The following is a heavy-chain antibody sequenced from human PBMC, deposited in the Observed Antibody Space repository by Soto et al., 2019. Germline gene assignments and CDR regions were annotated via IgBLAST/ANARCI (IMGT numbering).Heavy chain of an antibody. D-gene: IGHD3-22*01. CDR1: GFTFSSYA. Sequence: EVQLLESGGGLVQPGGSLRLSCAASGFTFSSYAMVWVRQAPGKGLEWVSGISGSGDTTYYADSVKGRFTISRDNSKNTLYLQMNSLRAEDTAVYYCAKATMVVVVLHEFDYWGQGTLVTVSS. CDR2: ISGSGDTT. CDR3: AKATMVVVVLHEFDY. J-gene: IGHJ4*02. V-gene: IGHV3-23*01.